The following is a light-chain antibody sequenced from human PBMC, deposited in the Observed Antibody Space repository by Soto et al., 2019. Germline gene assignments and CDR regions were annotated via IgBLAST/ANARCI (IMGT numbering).Light chain of an antibody. CDR3: QQSFTAPIT. CDR1: QSINNH. V-gene: IGKV1-39*01. CDR2: GSS. J-gene: IGKJ5*01. Sequence: DIQMTQSPSSLSASVGGRVTVTCRTSQSINNHLNWYQQKPGEAPKLLIYGSSSLHYGVPSRFSGSGSGSAFTLTISSLQPEDSATYYCQQSFTAPITFGQGTRLEIK.